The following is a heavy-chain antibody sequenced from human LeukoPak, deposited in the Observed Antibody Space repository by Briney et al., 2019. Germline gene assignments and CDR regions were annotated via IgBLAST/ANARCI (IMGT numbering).Heavy chain of an antibody. D-gene: IGHD3-10*02. CDR1: GFTFSDHY. Sequence: GGSLRLSCAASGFTFSDHYLSWIRQAPGKGLEWVSYISSSGNTIYYADSVKDRFTISRDNAKNSLFLQMNSLRAEDTAVYYCAELGITMIGGVWGKGTTVTISS. V-gene: IGHV3-11*04. J-gene: IGHJ6*04. CDR3: AELGITMIGGV. CDR2: ISSSGNTI.